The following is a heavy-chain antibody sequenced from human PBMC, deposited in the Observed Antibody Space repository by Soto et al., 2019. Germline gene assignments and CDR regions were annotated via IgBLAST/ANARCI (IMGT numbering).Heavy chain of an antibody. J-gene: IGHJ6*02. CDR1: GFTVSSNY. V-gene: IGHV3-53*01. D-gene: IGHD6-19*01. CDR3: AIDVAGVRGYYYYGMDF. CDR2: IYSGGST. Sequence: EVQLVESGGGLIQPGGSLRLSCAASGFTVSSNYMSWVRQAPGKGLEWVSVIYSGGSTYYADSVKGRFTISRDNSKNTLYLQMNSLRAEYTAVYYCAIDVAGVRGYYYYGMDFWGQGTTVTVSS.